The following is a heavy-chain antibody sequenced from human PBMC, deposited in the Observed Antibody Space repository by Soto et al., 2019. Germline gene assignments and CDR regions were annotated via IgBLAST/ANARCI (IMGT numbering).Heavy chain of an antibody. D-gene: IGHD3-22*01. CDR2: ISSSDSII. V-gene: IGHV3-11*01. Sequence: GGSLRLSCAASGFTFSDSYMSWIRQAPGKGLEWVSYISSSDSIIYYSDSVKGRFIISRDNAKNSLYLQMNSLRAEDTAMYYCARDLGYYDSSGYFDYWGHGTLVTVSS. CDR3: ARDLGYYDSSGYFDY. J-gene: IGHJ4*01. CDR1: GFTFSDSY.